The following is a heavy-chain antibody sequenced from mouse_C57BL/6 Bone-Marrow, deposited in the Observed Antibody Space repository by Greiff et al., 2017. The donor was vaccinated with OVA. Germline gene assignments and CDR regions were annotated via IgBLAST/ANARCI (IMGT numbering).Heavy chain of an antibody. Sequence: QVQLQQPGAELVKPGASVKLSCKASGYTFTSYWMHWVKQRPGQGLEWIGMIHPNSGSTNYNEKFKSKATLTVDKSSSTAYMQRSSLTSEDSAVYYCARQIYYGNPAWFAYWGQGTLVTVSA. CDR2: IHPNSGST. D-gene: IGHD2-1*01. J-gene: IGHJ3*01. V-gene: IGHV1-64*01. CDR3: ARQIYYGNPAWFAY. CDR1: GYTFTSYW.